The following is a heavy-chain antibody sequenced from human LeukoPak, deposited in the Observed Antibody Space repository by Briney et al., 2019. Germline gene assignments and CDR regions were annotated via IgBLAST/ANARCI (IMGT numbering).Heavy chain of an antibody. Sequence: GGSLRLSCAASGFTFSSYAMHWVRQAPGKGLEWVAVISYDGSNKYYADSVKGRFIISRDNSKNTLYLQMNSLRAEDTAVYYCATVRGCGGDCYYLDYWGQGTLVTVSS. V-gene: IGHV3-30*04. CDR2: ISYDGSNK. J-gene: IGHJ4*02. D-gene: IGHD2-21*02. CDR3: ATVRGCGGDCYYLDY. CDR1: GFTFSSYA.